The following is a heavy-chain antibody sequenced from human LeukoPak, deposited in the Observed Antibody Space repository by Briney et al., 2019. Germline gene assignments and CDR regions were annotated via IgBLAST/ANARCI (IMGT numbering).Heavy chain of an antibody. J-gene: IGHJ4*02. D-gene: IGHD1-26*01. Sequence: PGGSLRLSCAASGFTFSSYWMHWVRQAPGKGLVWVSRINSDGSSTSYADSVKGRFTISRDNAKNTLYLQMNSLRAEDTAVYYCARWELHPRGFDYWGQGTLVTVSS. CDR1: GFTFSSYW. CDR3: ARWELHPRGFDY. V-gene: IGHV3-74*01. CDR2: INSDGSST.